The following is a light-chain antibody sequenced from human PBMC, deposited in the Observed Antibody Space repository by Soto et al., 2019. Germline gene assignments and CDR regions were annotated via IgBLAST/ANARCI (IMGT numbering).Light chain of an antibody. CDR1: SSDVGGYNY. Sequence: QSVLTQPDSVSGSPGQSITISCTGTSSDVGGYNYVSWYQQHPGKAPKLMIYEVSNGPSGVSNRFSGSKSGNTASLTISGLQAEDEADYYCSSYTSSSTLDVVFGGGTKLAVL. CDR3: SSYTSSSTLDVV. CDR2: EVS. J-gene: IGLJ2*01. V-gene: IGLV2-14*01.